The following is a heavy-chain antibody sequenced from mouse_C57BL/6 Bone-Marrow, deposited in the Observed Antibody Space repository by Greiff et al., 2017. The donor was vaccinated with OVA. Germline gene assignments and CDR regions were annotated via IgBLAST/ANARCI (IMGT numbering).Heavy chain of an antibody. J-gene: IGHJ3*01. CDR1: GFSFNTYA. CDR2: IRSKSNNYAT. Sequence: EVQRVESGGGLVQPKGSLTLSCAASGFSFNTYAMNWVRQAPGQGLEWVARIRSKSNNYATYYADSVKDRFTISRDDSESMLYLQMNNLKTEDTAIYYCVRQYYGNYAAWFAYWGQGTLVTVSA. V-gene: IGHV10-1*01. D-gene: IGHD2-1*01. CDR3: VRQYYGNYAAWFAY.